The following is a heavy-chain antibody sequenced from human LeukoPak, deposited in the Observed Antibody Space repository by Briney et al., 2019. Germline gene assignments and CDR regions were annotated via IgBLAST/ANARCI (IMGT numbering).Heavy chain of an antibody. CDR3: ARDIVLYSSSSGYWFDP. CDR1: GGSISSYY. D-gene: IGHD6-6*01. Sequence: PSETLSLTCTVSGGSISSYYWSWIRQPAGKGLEWIGRIYTSGSTNYNPSLKSRVTMSVDTSKNQFSLKLSSVTAADTAVYYCARDIVLYSSSSGYWFDPWGQGTLVTVSS. CDR2: IYTSGST. J-gene: IGHJ5*02. V-gene: IGHV4-4*07.